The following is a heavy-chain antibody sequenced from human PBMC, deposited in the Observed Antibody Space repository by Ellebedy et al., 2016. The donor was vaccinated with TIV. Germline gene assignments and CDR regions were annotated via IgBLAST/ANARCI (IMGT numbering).Heavy chain of an antibody. CDR1: GGTFSSYA. CDR3: ARDRRQQLVDYYYYGMDV. Sequence: SVKVSXXASGGTFSSYAISWVRQAPGQGLEWMGGIIPIFGTANYAQKFQGRVTITADESTSTAYMELSSLRSEDTAVYYCARDRRQQLVDYYYYGMDVWGQGTTVTVSS. J-gene: IGHJ6*02. D-gene: IGHD6-13*01. CDR2: IIPIFGTA. V-gene: IGHV1-69*13.